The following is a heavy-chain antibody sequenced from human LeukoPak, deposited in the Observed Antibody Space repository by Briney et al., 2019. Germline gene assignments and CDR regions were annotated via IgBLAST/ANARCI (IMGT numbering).Heavy chain of an antibody. CDR3: ASISTGYSSKRAALGY. CDR1: GGSISSSSYY. D-gene: IGHD6-13*01. V-gene: IGHV4-61*01. CDR2: IYYSGST. Sequence: ETLSLTCTVSGGSISSSSYYWSWIRQPPGKGLEWIGYIYYSGSTNYNPSLKSRVTISVDTSKNQFSLKLSSVTAADTAVYYCASISTGYSSKRAALGYWGQGTLVTVSS. J-gene: IGHJ4*02.